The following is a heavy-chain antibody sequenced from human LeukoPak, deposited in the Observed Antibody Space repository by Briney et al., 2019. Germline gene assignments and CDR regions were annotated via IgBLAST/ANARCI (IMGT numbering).Heavy chain of an antibody. CDR2: IIVGSGAT. J-gene: IGHJ4*02. CDR3: AADLSNPRMGASYLDS. V-gene: IGHV1-58*01. CDR1: GFTSTNFA. D-gene: IGHD3-16*01. Sequence: SVKVSCMASGFTSTNFAVQWVRQARGQRLEWIGWIIVGSGATKCAQDFQERVTITRDLSTSTLYMELRSLTSEDTAVYYCAADLSNPRMGASYLDSWGQGTLVTVSS.